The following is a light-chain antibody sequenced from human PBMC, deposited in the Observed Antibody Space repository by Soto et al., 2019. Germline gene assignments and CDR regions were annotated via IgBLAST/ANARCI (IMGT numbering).Light chain of an antibody. CDR1: QSITRTY. CDR3: QQYGSSPRT. CDR2: GAS. Sequence: EIVLTQSPGTLSLSPGERATLSCRASQSITRTYLAWFHQKPGQAPRLLIYGASSRATGIPDRFSGSGSGTDFTLTISRLESEYFAMYYCQQYGSSPRTFGQGTKVEFK. J-gene: IGKJ1*01. V-gene: IGKV3-20*01.